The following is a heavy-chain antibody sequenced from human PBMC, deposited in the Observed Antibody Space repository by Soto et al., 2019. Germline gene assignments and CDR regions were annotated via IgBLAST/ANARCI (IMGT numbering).Heavy chain of an antibody. J-gene: IGHJ5*02. V-gene: IGHV4-34*01. CDR2: INHSGST. CDR3: ARELIVVVPAAMEGNNWFDP. CDR1: GGSFSGYY. Sequence: SEILSLTCAVYGGSFSGYYWSWIRQPPGKGLEWIGEINHSGSTNYNPSLKSRVTISVDTSKNQFSLKLSSVTAADTAVYYCARELIVVVPAAMEGNNWFDPWGQGTLVTVSS. D-gene: IGHD2-2*01.